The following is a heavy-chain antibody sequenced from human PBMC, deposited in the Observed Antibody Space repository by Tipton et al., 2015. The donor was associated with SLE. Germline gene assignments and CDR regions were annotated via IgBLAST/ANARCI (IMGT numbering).Heavy chain of an antibody. CDR3: ARGSWDMDN. CDR1: GASLSSYY. Sequence: TLSLTCSVSGASLSSYYWSWIRQSPDRRLQWIGNIYATGTTNYNPSLKSRVSMSIDTSKSQVTLKLTSVTAADTALYYCARGSWDMDNWGPGTLVTVSP. J-gene: IGHJ4*02. V-gene: IGHV4-4*08. CDR2: IYATGTT. D-gene: IGHD2-15*01.